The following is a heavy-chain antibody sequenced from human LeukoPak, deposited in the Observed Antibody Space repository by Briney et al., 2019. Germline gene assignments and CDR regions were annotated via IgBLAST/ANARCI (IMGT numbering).Heavy chain of an antibody. CDR1: GFTFSSYA. CDR3: ANQHYYDSSGYYSYFDY. CDR2: ISGSGGST. D-gene: IGHD3-22*01. V-gene: IGHV3-23*01. Sequence: GGSLRLSCAASGFTFSSYAMSWVRQAPEKGLEWVSAISGSGGSTYYADSVKGRFTISRDNSKNTLYLQMNSLRAEDTAVYYCANQHYYDSSGYYSYFDYWGQGTLVTVSS. J-gene: IGHJ4*02.